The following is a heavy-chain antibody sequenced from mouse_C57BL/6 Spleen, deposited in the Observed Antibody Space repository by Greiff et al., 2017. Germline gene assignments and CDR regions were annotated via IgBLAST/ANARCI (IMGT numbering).Heavy chain of an antibody. Sequence: QVQLQQPGAELVKPGASVKLSCKASGYTFTSYWMHWVKQRPGQGLEWIGMIHPNSGSTNYNEKFKSKATLTVDKSSSTAYMQLSSLTSEGAAVYYWANNYDYAMDYWGQGTSVTVSS. V-gene: IGHV1-64*01. J-gene: IGHJ4*01. CDR1: GYTFTSYW. D-gene: IGHD1-1*01. CDR3: ANNYDYAMDY. CDR2: IHPNSGST.